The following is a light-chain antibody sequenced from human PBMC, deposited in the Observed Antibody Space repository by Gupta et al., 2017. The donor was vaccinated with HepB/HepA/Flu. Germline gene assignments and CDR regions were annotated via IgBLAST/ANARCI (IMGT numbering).Light chain of an antibody. V-gene: IGKV1-33*01. Sequence: DLQMTQSPSSLSASVRDRVTITCQASQDISNYLNWYQVKPGKAPKLLIYDASNLETGVPSRFRGSGSETHFTFTISSLQPEDIATDNWKQYDKLPLTCGGGTXVEIK. CDR3: KQYDKLPLT. CDR2: DAS. CDR1: QDISNY. J-gene: IGKJ4*01.